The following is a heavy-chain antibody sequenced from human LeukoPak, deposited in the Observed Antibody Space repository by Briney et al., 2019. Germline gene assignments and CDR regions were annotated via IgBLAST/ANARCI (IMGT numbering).Heavy chain of an antibody. CDR2: IGSSVSTR. CDR3: AREGSDFWSGYSKGYFDY. V-gene: IGHV3-48*01. Sequence: GGSLRLSCAASGFTFSSYWMNWVRRAPGKGLEWVSYIGSSVSTRYYADSVKGRFTISRDNGKHSLYLQMNSLRAEDTAVYYCAREGSDFWSGYSKGYFDYWGQGTLVTVSS. J-gene: IGHJ4*02. CDR1: GFTFSSYW. D-gene: IGHD3-3*01.